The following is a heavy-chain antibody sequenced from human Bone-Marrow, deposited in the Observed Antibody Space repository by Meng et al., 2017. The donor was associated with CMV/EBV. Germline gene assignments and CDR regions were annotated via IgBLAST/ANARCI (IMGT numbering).Heavy chain of an antibody. CDR2: ISSNGGST. V-gene: IGHV3-64*02. CDR3: ARALAVAGNYYYYGMDV. J-gene: IGHJ6*02. CDR1: GFTFSSYA. Sequence: GESLKISCAASGFTFSSYAMHWVRQAPGKGLEYVSAISSNGGSTYYADSVKGRFTISRDNSKNTLYLQMGSLRAEDMSVYYCARALAVAGNYYYYGMDVWGQGTTVTVSS. D-gene: IGHD6-19*01.